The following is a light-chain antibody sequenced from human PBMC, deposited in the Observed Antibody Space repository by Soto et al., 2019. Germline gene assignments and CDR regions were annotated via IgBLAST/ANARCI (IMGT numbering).Light chain of an antibody. V-gene: IGKV3-15*01. CDR2: ATS. CDR3: QHYNNWPRT. CDR1: QSVSSN. J-gene: IGKJ1*01. Sequence: EIVMTQSPATLSVSPGERATLSCRASQSVSSNLAWYQQKPGQAPRLLIYATSTRATGIPTRCSGSGSGTEFNLTISSLQSEAFAVYYCQHYNNWPRTFGQGTKVEIK.